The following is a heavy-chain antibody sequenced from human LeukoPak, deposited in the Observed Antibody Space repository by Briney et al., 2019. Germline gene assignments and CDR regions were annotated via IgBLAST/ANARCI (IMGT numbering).Heavy chain of an antibody. CDR1: GYTFISYP. CDR3: ARGDCSGGSCYLPEYLQH. D-gene: IGHD2-15*01. CDR2: ITAYNGYT. Sequence: ASVKVSCKASGYTFISYPITWVRQAPGQGLEWMGWITAYNGYTDYAQMLQGRVTMTTDTSTSTAYMELRSLKSDDTAVSYCARGDCSGGSCYLPEYLQHWGQGTLVTVSS. J-gene: IGHJ1*01. V-gene: IGHV1-18*01.